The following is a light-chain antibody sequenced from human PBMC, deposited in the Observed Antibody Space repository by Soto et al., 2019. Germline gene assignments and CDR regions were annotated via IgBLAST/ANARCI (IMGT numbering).Light chain of an antibody. V-gene: IGKV3-11*01. J-gene: IGKJ4*01. CDR1: QSVRTH. Sequence: EIVLTQSPVTLSLSPGESATLSCRASQSVRTHLAWYQVKPGQAPRLLIYDASNRASGIPARFSGSGSGTDFTLIISGLHPEDSAVYYWQQRSDWLTFGGGTKVEIK. CDR2: DAS. CDR3: QQRSDWLT.